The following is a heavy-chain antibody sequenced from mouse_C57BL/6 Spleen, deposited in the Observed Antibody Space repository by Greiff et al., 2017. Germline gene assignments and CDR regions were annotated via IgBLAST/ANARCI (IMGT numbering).Heavy chain of an antibody. V-gene: IGHV5-17*01. CDR2: ISSGSSTS. CDR1: GFTFSDYG. Sequence: EVQLVESGGGLVKPGGSLKLSCAASGFTFSDYGMHWVRQAPEKGLEWVAYISSGSSTSYSADTVKGRFTIPRDNAKNTLFLQMTSLRSEDTAMYYCANAYDGYSAWFAYWGQGTLVTVSA. D-gene: IGHD2-3*01. CDR3: ANAYDGYSAWFAY. J-gene: IGHJ3*01.